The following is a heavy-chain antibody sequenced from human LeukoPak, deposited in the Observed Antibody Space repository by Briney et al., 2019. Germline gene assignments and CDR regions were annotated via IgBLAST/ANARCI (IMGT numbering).Heavy chain of an antibody. CDR2: IIPILGIA. CDR3: ARDDPQGSLDY. CDR1: GGTFSSYA. Sequence: SVKVSCKASGGTFSSYAISWVRQAPGQGLEWMGRIIPILGIANYAQKFQGRVTITADKSTSTAYMELSSLRSEDTAVYYCARDDPQGSLDYWGQGTLVTVSS. V-gene: IGHV1-69*04. J-gene: IGHJ4*02.